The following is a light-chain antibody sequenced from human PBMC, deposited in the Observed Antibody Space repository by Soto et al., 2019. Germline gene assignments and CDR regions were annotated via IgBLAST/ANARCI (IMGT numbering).Light chain of an antibody. CDR3: QQYSTSSYT. J-gene: IGKJ5*01. CDR2: GAS. V-gene: IGKV3-20*01. CDR1: QSVSSTY. Sequence: EVVLTQSPGTLSLSPGERATLSCRASQSVSSTYLAWYQQKPGQAPRVLLFGASSRATGVPARFSGSGSGTDFTLPISRLEPADFAVYHCQQYSTSSYTFGQGTLLEVK.